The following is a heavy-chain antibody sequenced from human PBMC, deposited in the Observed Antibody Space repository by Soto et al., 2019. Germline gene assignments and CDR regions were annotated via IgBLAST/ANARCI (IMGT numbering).Heavy chain of an antibody. CDR1: GFSLSTSGVG. D-gene: IGHD3-9*01. J-gene: IGHJ5*02. Sequence: GPTLVNPTQTLTLTCTFSGFSLSTSGVGVGWIRQPPGKALEWLALIYWDDDKRYSPSLKSRLTITKDTSKTQVVLTMTNMDPVDTATYYCAHSGARGAWEIYDTLLRYFDWKDNWSDPWGQGTLVTVSS. CDR3: AHSGARGAWEIYDTLLRYFDWKDNWSDP. CDR2: IYWDDDK. V-gene: IGHV2-5*02.